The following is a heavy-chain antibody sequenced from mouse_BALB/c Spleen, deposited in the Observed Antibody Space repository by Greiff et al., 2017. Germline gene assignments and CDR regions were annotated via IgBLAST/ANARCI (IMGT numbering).Heavy chain of an antibody. J-gene: IGHJ4*01. Sequence: EVHLVESGPSLVKPSQTLSLTCSVTGDSITSGYWNWIRKFPGNKLEYMGYISYSGSTYYNPSLKSRISITRDTSKNQYYLQLNSVTTEDTATYYCAIYYDYDYAMDYWGQGTSVTVSS. CDR2: ISYSGST. V-gene: IGHV3-8*02. D-gene: IGHD2-4*01. CDR3: AIYYDYDYAMDY. CDR1: GDSITSGY.